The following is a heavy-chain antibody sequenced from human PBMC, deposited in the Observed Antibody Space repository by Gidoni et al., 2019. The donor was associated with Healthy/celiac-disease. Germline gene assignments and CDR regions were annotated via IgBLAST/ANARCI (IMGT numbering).Heavy chain of an antibody. Sequence: EVQLLEAGGGVGQPGGSLRLLWAAAGFNFSSYAMSWVRQAPGKGLEGVSSFSGSGGSTYYADSVKGRFTISRDNSKNTLYLQMNSLRAEDTAVYYCAKGRSYYLHDSYYWGQGTLVTVSS. CDR1: GFNFSSYA. D-gene: IGHD1-26*01. CDR2: FSGSGGST. CDR3: AKGRSYYLHDSYY. V-gene: IGHV3-23*01. J-gene: IGHJ4*02.